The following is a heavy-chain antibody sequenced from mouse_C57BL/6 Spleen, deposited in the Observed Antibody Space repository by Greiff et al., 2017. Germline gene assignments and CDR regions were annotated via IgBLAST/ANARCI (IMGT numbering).Heavy chain of an antibody. CDR1: GFTFSDYG. D-gene: IGHD1-1*01. V-gene: IGHV5-17*01. Sequence: EVKLVESGGGLVKPGGSLKLSCAASGFTFSDYGMHWVRQAPEKGLEWVAYVSSGSSTIYYAAKVKGRFTISRDNAKNTLVLLMTSLRSEDTAMYYCARLGGSSSLDVWGTGTTVTVSS. CDR2: VSSGSSTI. CDR3: ARLGGSSSLDV. J-gene: IGHJ1*03.